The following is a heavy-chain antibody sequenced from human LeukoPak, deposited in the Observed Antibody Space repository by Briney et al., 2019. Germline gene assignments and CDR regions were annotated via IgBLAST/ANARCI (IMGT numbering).Heavy chain of an antibody. V-gene: IGHV4-30-4*01. CDR2: IYYSGST. J-gene: IGHJ4*02. CDR1: GGSISSGDYY. D-gene: IGHD1-7*01. CDR3: ARSVKMELHYFDY. Sequence: SQTLSLTCTVSGGSISSGDYYWSWIRQPPGKGLEWIGYIYYSGSTCYNPSLKSRVTISVDTSKNQFSLKLSSVTAADTAVYYCARSVKMELHYFDYWGQGTLVTVSS.